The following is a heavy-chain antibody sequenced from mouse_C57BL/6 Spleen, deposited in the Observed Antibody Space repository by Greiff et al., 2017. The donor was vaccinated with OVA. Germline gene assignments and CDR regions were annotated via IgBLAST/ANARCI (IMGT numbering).Heavy chain of an antibody. CDR1: GFTFSSYA. Sequence: EVQLVESGGGLVKPGGSLKLSCAASGFTFSSYAMSWVRQTPEKRLEWVATISDGGSYTYYPDNVKGRFTISRDNAKNNLYLQMSHLKSEDTAMYYCARDTTVVARYFDVWGTGTTVTVSS. D-gene: IGHD1-1*01. CDR3: ARDTTVVARYFDV. CDR2: ISDGGSYT. V-gene: IGHV5-4*01. J-gene: IGHJ1*03.